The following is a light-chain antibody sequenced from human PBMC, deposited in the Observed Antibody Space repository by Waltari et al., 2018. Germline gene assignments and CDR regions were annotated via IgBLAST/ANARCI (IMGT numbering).Light chain of an antibody. Sequence: DVVMTQSPLSLPVTPGQQASISCRSSQSLLHSDGETYLNWLQQKPGQPPRRLIYQVSNRDSGVPDRFSGSGAGTDFTLKISRVEAEDVGVYYCVQGTHVPRTFGQGTKVEIK. J-gene: IGKJ1*01. CDR2: QVS. CDR3: VQGTHVPRT. CDR1: QSLLHSDGETY. V-gene: IGKV2-30*02.